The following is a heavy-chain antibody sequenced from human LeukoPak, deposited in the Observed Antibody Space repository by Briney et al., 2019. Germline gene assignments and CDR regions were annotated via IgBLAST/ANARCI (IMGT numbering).Heavy chain of an antibody. J-gene: IGHJ4*02. Sequence: ASVKVSCKASGYTFTTYAMHWVRQAPGQRLEWMGWINAGNGNTKYSQKFQARVTITRDTSASTAYMELSRLRSDDTAVYYCAEARTSCCYPDYWGQGTLVTVSS. CDR3: AEARTSCCYPDY. CDR1: GYTFTTYA. CDR2: INAGNGNT. V-gene: IGHV1-3*01. D-gene: IGHD2-2*01.